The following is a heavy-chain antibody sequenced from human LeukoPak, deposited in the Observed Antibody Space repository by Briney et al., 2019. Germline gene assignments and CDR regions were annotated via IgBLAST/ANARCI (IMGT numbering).Heavy chain of an antibody. Sequence: PSETLSLTCAVSGGSISSSNCWSWVRQPPGKGLEWIGEIYHSGSTNYNPSLKSRVTISVDKSKNQFSLKLSSVTAADTAVYYCARVTELMVYAIDYWGQGTLVTVSS. CDR2: IYHSGST. CDR1: GGSISSSNC. D-gene: IGHD2-8*01. J-gene: IGHJ4*02. CDR3: ARVTELMVYAIDY. V-gene: IGHV4-4*02.